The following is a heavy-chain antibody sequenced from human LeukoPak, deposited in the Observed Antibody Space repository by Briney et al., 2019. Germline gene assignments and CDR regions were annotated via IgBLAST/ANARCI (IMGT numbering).Heavy chain of an antibody. V-gene: IGHV3-23*01. Sequence: GGSLRLSCAASGFTFTSYSMSWVRQAPGKGLEWVSGTSDRGDYTYYADPVKGRFTISRDSSKNTLFLQMNSLRAEDTALYFCARKAQYNGHYPLDYWGQGTLVTVSS. CDR2: TSDRGDYT. CDR3: ARKAQYNGHYPLDY. J-gene: IGHJ4*02. D-gene: IGHD1-7*01. CDR1: GFTFTSYS.